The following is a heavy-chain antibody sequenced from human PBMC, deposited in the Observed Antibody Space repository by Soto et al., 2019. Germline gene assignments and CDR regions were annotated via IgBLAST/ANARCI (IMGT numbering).Heavy chain of an antibody. V-gene: IGHV4-4*07. J-gene: IGHJ5*02. Sequence: XGTLALTCTVSGGSISSYYWNWIRQPAGKGLEWLGRIHTSGTTYYNPALKSRVTMSVDTSKNQFSVKLRSVTAADTAVCYCAKEHNFDPWGPRTMVTVSS. CDR3: AKEHNFDP. CDR2: IHTSGTT. CDR1: GGSISSYY.